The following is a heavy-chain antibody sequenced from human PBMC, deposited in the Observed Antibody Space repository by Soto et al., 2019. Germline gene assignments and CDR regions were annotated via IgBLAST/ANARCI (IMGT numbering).Heavy chain of an antibody. CDR3: VRDYYDTSGYPDTFDM. D-gene: IGHD3-22*01. CDR1: GFTLSRHT. Sequence: GGSLRLSCAASGFTLSRHTMNWVRQAPGKGLEWVSFIGSRTSDIYYADSVKGRFTISRDNAKNSLYLDLTRLRAEDTAVYFCVRDYYDTSGYPDTFDMWGQGTMVTV. CDR2: IGSRTSDI. V-gene: IGHV3-21*01. J-gene: IGHJ3*02.